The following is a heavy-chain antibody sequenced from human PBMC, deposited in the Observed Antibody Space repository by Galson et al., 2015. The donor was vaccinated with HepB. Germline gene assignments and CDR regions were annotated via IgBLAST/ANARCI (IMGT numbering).Heavy chain of an antibody. V-gene: IGHV3-7*01. CDR3: ARVGDWGLGMYYFDY. CDR1: GFTFSSHW. J-gene: IGHJ4*02. D-gene: IGHD7-27*01. Sequence: SLRLSCAASGFTFSSHWMSWVRQAPGKGLEWVANIKPDGSEKNYVDSVKGRFTISRDNAKNSLYLQMNSLRAEDTAVYYCARVGDWGLGMYYFDYWGQGTLVTVSS. CDR2: IKPDGSEK.